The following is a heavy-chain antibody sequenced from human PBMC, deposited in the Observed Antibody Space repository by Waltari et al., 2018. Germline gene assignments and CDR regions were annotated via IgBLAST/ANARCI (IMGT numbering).Heavy chain of an antibody. J-gene: IGHJ2*01. Sequence: QVQLQESGPGLVKPSETLSLTCAVSGYSISSGYYWGWIRQPPGKGLEWIGSIYHSGGTYYNPSLKSRVTISVDTSKNQFSLKLSSVTAADTAVYYCARRGVVVVAATSDWYFDLWGRGTLVTVSS. CDR2: IYHSGGT. CDR3: ARRGVVVVAATSDWYFDL. V-gene: IGHV4-38-2*01. D-gene: IGHD2-15*01. CDR1: GYSISSGYY.